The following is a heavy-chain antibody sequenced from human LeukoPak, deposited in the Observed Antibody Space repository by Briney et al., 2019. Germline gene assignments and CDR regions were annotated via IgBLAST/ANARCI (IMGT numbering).Heavy chain of an antibody. Sequence: GGSLRLSCAASGFTFSSYGMHWVRQAPGKGLEWVAFIRYDGSNKYYADSVKGRFTISRDNSKNTLYLQMNSLRAEDTAVYYCAKELAAAGIILDYWGQGTLVTVSS. V-gene: IGHV3-30*02. CDR2: IRYDGSNK. D-gene: IGHD6-13*01. J-gene: IGHJ4*02. CDR1: GFTFSSYG. CDR3: AKELAAAGIILDY.